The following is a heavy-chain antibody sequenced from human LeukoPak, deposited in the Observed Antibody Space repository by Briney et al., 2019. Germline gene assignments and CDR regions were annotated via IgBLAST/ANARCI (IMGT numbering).Heavy chain of an antibody. CDR3: AREDSSGWYGMSGAFDI. J-gene: IGHJ3*02. CDR1: GYTFTGYY. D-gene: IGHD6-19*01. V-gene: IGHV1-2*04. Sequence: ASVKVSCKASGYTFTGYYMHWVRQAPGQGLEWMGWINPNSGGTNYAQKFQGWVTMTRDTSISTAYMELSRLRSDDTAVYYCAREDSSGWYGMSGAFDIWGQGTMVTVSS. CDR2: INPNSGGT.